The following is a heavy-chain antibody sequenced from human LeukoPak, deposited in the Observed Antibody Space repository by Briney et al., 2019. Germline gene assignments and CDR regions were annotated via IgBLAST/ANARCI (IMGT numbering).Heavy chain of an antibody. CDR3: ARGLSYYFDY. CDR1: GGSISSGGYY. V-gene: IGHV4-30-2*01. Sequence: SQTLSLTCTVSGGSISSGGYYWSWIRQPPGKGLEWIGEIYHSGSTNYNPSLKSRVTISVDKSKNRFSLKLSSVTAADTAVYYCARGLSYYFDYWGQGTLVTVSS. CDR2: IYHSGST. J-gene: IGHJ4*02. D-gene: IGHD4/OR15-4a*01.